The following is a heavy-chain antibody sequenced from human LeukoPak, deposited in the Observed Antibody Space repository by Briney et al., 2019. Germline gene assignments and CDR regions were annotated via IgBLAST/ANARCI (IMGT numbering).Heavy chain of an antibody. Sequence: ASVKVSCKASGYTFTNYGVTWMRQAPGQGLEWMGWISAYNGNTNYAQKLQGRVTMTTDTSTSTAYMELRSLRSDDTAVYYCARDREVPGPYYYYYMDVWGKGTTVTVSS. CDR2: ISAYNGNT. CDR1: GYTFTNYG. CDR3: ARDREVPGPYYYYYMDV. D-gene: IGHD1-1*01. J-gene: IGHJ6*03. V-gene: IGHV1-18*01.